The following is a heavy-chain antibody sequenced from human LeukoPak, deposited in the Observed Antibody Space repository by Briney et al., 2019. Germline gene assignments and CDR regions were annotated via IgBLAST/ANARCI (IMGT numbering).Heavy chain of an antibody. CDR2: INPNSGGT. V-gene: IGHV1-2*02. CDR1: GYTFTGYY. Sequence: ASVKVSCKASGYTFTGYYMHWVRQAPGQGLEWMGWINPNSGGTNYAQKFQGRVTMTTDTSISTAYMEVSRLTSDDTAVYYCARAMATLNDYWGQGTLVTVPS. D-gene: IGHD5-24*01. J-gene: IGHJ4*02. CDR3: ARAMATLNDY.